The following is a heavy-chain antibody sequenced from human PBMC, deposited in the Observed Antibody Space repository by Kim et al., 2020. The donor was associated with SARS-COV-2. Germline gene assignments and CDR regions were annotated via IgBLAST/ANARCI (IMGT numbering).Heavy chain of an antibody. V-gene: IGHV3-21*01. Sequence: GGSLRLSCAASGFTFSSYSMNWVRQAPGKGLEWVSSISSSSSYIYYADSVKGRFTISRANAKNSLYLQMNSLRAEDTAVYYCARGYCSSTSCYAFDIWGQGTMGTVSS. J-gene: IGHJ3*02. CDR3: ARGYCSSTSCYAFDI. CDR2: ISSSSSYI. D-gene: IGHD2-2*01. CDR1: GFTFSSYS.